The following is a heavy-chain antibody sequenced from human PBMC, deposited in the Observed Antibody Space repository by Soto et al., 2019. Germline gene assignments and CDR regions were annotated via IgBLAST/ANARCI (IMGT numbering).Heavy chain of an antibody. CDR2: ISYDGSNK. CDR3: AKDSAPGPDYYGSGSYFDY. CDR1: GFTFSSYG. Sequence: GGSLRLSCAASGFTFSSYGMHWVRQAPGKGLEWVAVISYDGSNKYYADSVKGRFTISRDNSKNTLYLQMNSLRAEDTAVYYCAKDSAPGPDYYGSGSYFDYWGQGTLVTVS. D-gene: IGHD3-10*01. J-gene: IGHJ4*02. V-gene: IGHV3-30*18.